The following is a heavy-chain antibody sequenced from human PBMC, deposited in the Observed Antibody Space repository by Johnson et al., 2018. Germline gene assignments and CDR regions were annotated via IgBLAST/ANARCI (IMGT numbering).Heavy chain of an antibody. V-gene: IGHV1-46*01. CDR3: ATDRQGYNWGQFYY. Sequence: VQLVEAGSEVRKPGASVKISCQASGYAFSNYSVHWVRQATGQGLEWMGMINPGGGFTTYAQNCQGRVTITRDSSTNTVYMELNSLRSEDRALYYCATDRQGYNWGQFYYWGQGTLVTVSS. CDR2: INPGGGFT. J-gene: IGHJ4*02. CDR1: GYAFSNYS. D-gene: IGHD5-24*01.